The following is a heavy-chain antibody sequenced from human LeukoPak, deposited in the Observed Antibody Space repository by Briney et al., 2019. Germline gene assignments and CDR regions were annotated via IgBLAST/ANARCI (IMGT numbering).Heavy chain of an antibody. CDR1: VYTFTSYD. J-gene: IGHJ6*03. Sequence: GASVKVSCKAAVYTFTSYDINWGCQGTPQGLEWMGWGNPNRGDTHNAHKFHGRVIVTRNTSISTAYMELSSLRSEDTAVYYCARVSKTYYDFWSGLMLHYYYYYYMDVWGKGTTVTVSS. D-gene: IGHD3-3*01. V-gene: IGHV1-8*01. CDR2: GNPNRGDT. CDR3: ARVSKTYYDFWSGLMLHYYYYYYMDV.